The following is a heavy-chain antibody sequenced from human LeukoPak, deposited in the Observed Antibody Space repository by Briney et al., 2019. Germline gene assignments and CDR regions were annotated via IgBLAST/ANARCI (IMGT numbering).Heavy chain of an antibody. Sequence: VGSLRLSCAASGFTFSSYGMHWVRQAPGKGLEWVAFIRYDGSNKYYADSVKGRFTISRDNSKNTLYLQMNSLRAEDTAVYYCAKDPVFGVVTNLLSYFDYWGQGTLVTVSS. CDR1: GFTFSSYG. D-gene: IGHD3-3*01. V-gene: IGHV3-30*02. CDR3: AKDPVFGVVTNLLSYFDY. CDR2: IRYDGSNK. J-gene: IGHJ4*02.